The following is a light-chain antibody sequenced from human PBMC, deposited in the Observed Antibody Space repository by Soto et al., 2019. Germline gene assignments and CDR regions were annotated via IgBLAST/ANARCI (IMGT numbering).Light chain of an antibody. CDR1: QSVSSN. CDR3: QQYNNSPLT. Sequence: EIVMTQSPATLSVSPGERATLSCWASQSVSSNLAWYQQKPGQAPRLLISDVSTWATGIPTRFSGSGSGTEFPLTICRLQCEDCAAYYCQQYNNSPLTFGGGNKVEIK. V-gene: IGKV3D-15*01. CDR2: DVS. J-gene: IGKJ4*01.